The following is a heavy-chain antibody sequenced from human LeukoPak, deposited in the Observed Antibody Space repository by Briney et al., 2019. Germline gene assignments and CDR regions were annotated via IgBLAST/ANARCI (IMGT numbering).Heavy chain of an antibody. J-gene: IGHJ4*02. D-gene: IGHD6-19*01. CDR2: ISGSGGST. CDR1: GFTFSSYA. Sequence: GGSLRLSCAASGFTFSSYAMSWVRQAPGKGLEWVSAISGSGGSTYYADSVKGRFTISRDNSKNTLYLQMNSLRAEDTAVYYCAEDDSGWYQGNFDYWGQGTLVTVSS. CDR3: AEDDSGWYQGNFDY. V-gene: IGHV3-23*01.